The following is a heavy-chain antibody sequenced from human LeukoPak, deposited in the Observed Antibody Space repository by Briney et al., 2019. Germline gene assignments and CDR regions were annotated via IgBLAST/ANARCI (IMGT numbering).Heavy chain of an antibody. J-gene: IGHJ4*02. Sequence: PGGSLRLSCTASGFTFGDYAMSWFRQAPGKGLEWVGFIRSKAYGGTTEYAASVKGRFTISRDDSKSIAYLQMNSLKTEDAAVYYCTSHDYVWGSYRPDYWGQGTLVTVSS. CDR2: IRSKAYGGTT. CDR1: GFTFGDYA. CDR3: TSHDYVWGSYRPDY. V-gene: IGHV3-49*03. D-gene: IGHD3-16*02.